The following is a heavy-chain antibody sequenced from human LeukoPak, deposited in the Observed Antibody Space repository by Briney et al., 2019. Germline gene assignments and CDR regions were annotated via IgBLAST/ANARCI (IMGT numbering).Heavy chain of an antibody. V-gene: IGHV4-38-2*02. CDR1: GYSISSGYY. D-gene: IGHD3-22*01. Sequence: PSETLSLTCTVSGYSISSGYYWGWIRQPPGKGLEWIGSIYHSGSTYYNPSLKSRVTISVDTSKNQFSLKLSSVTAADTAVYYCARGGPSSGYAYYMDVWGKGTTVTISS. J-gene: IGHJ6*03. CDR2: IYHSGST. CDR3: ARGGPSSGYAYYMDV.